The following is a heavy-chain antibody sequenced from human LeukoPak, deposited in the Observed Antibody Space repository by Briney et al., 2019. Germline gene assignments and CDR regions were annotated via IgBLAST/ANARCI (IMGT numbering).Heavy chain of an antibody. CDR2: IYYSGST. Sequence: SYTLPLTCIVSGWSIRRGDYYWSWIPQPPGEGLVGLGYIYYSGSTNYIPSLKSRVTISVDTYKQQFSLKLSSVTAADTAVYYCARSTSWFGESYNWFDPWGQGTLVTVSS. D-gene: IGHD3-10*01. CDR3: ARSTSWFGESYNWFDP. J-gene: IGHJ5*02. CDR1: GWSIRRGDYY. V-gene: IGHV4-61*08.